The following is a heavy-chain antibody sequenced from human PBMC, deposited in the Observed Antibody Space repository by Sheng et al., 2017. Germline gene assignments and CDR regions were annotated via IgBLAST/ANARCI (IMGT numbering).Heavy chain of an antibody. D-gene: IGHD3-10*01. CDR1: GYTFTSYG. CDR3: ARDYLWFRELLQPEESPYFDY. Sequence: QVQLVQSGAEVKKPGASVKVSCKASGYTFTSYGISWVRQAPGQGLEWMGWISAYNGNTNYAQKLQGRVTMTTDTSTSTAYMELRSLRSDDTAVYYCARDYLWFRELLQPEESPYFDYWAREPWSPSPQ. V-gene: IGHV1-18*01. J-gene: IGHJ4*02. CDR2: ISAYNGNT.